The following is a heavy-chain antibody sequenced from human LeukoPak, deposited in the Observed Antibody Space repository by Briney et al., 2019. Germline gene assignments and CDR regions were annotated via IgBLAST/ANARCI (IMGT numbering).Heavy chain of an antibody. CDR3: AKLGDIAVADYFDY. J-gene: IGHJ4*02. D-gene: IGHD6-19*01. CDR2: ISGSGGST. V-gene: IGHV3-23*01. Sequence: SWVRQAPGKGLEWVSAISGSGGSTYYADSVKGRFTISRGNSKNTLYLQMNSLRAEDTAVYYCAKLGDIAVADYFDYWGQGTLVTVSS.